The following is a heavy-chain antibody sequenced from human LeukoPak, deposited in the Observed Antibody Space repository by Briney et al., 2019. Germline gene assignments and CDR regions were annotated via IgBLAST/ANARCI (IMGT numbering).Heavy chain of an antibody. D-gene: IGHD5-18*01. J-gene: IGHJ5*02. V-gene: IGHV3-66*01. CDR3: ARDNTFDP. Sequence: GGSLRLSCAASGFTVSSNYMTWVRQAPGKGLEWVSILYSGGSTYYADSVKGRFTISRDNAKNTLYLQMNSLRAEDTAVYYCARDNTFDPWGQGTLVTVSS. CDR2: LYSGGST. CDR1: GFTVSSNY.